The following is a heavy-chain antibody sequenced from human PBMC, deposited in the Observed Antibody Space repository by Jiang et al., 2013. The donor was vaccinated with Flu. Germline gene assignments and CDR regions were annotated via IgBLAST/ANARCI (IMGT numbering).Heavy chain of an antibody. D-gene: IGHD1-26*01. CDR3: ARAGRRELHWFDP. CDR1: GGSISSYY. V-gene: IGHV4-59*01. CDR2: IHYSGST. Sequence: PGLVKPSETLSLTCTVSGGSISSYYWSWIRQPPGKGLEWIGYIHYSGSTNYNPSLKSRVTISVDTSKNQFSLKLSSVTAADTAVYYCARAGRRELHWFDPWGQGTLVTVSS. J-gene: IGHJ5*02.